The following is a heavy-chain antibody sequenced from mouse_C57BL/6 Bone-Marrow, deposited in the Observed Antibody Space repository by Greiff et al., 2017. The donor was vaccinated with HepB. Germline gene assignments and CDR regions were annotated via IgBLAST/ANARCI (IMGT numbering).Heavy chain of an antibody. CDR2: IDPNSGGT. CDR1: GYTFTSYW. CDR3: ARSPITTVVATNWDYAMDY. J-gene: IGHJ4*01. Sequence: VQLQQPGAELVKPGASVKLSCKASGYTFTSYWMHWVKQRPGRGLEWIGRIDPNSGGTKYNEKFKSKATLTVDKPSSTAYMQLSSLTSEDSAVYYCARSPITTVVATNWDYAMDYWGQGTSVTVSS. V-gene: IGHV1-72*01. D-gene: IGHD1-1*01.